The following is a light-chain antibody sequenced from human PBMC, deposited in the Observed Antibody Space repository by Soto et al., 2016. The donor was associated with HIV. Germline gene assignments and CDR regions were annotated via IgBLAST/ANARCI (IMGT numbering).Light chain of an antibody. CDR2: DDS. J-gene: IGLJ3*02. CDR3: QVWDGASDHVV. CDR1: NIGDKS. Sequence: SYVLTQPPSVSVTPGKTASITCGGNNIGDKSVHWYQQRPGQAPVLVLFDDSDRPSGIPERFSGSKSGNTASLTISRVEAGDEADYFCQVWDGASDHVVFGGGT. V-gene: IGLV3-21*03.